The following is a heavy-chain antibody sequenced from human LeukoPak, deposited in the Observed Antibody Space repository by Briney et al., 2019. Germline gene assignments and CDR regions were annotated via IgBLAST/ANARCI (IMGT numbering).Heavy chain of an antibody. V-gene: IGHV1-18*01. D-gene: IGHD1-20*01. CDR2: ISAYNGNT. Sequence: ASVKVSCKASGYTFTSYAISWVRHAPGQGLEWMGWISAYNGNTNYAQKFQGRVTMTKDTSTSTAYMELRSLRSDDTAVYYCARDYNFREKYNWFDPWGQGTLVTVSS. CDR3: ARDYNFREKYNWFDP. J-gene: IGHJ5*02. CDR1: GYTFTSYA.